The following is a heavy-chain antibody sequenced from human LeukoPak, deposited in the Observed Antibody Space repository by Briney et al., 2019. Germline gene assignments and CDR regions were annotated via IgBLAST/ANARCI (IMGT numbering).Heavy chain of an antibody. CDR3: ARDRGRATWFDP. V-gene: IGHV4-59*01. Sequence: PSETLSLTCTVSGGSITSYYWHWIRQPPGEGLEWIGYIYYSGRTNYNPSLKSRVTISVDTSRKQFSLKLHSVSAADTAVYYCARDRGRATWFDPWGQGTVVTVSS. D-gene: IGHD3-10*01. CDR2: IYYSGRT. CDR1: GGSITSYY. J-gene: IGHJ5*02.